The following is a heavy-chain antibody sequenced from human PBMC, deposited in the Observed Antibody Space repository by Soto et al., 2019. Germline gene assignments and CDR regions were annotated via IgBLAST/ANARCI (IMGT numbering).Heavy chain of an antibody. V-gene: IGHV1-18*01. CDR3: ARSSHYYYYYYMDV. CDR2: ISACNGNT. CDR1: GYTFTSYG. Sequence: ASVKVSCKASGYTFTSYGISWVRQAPGQGLEWMGWISACNGNTKYAQKLQGRVTMTTDTSASTAYMELSSLRSEDTAVYYCARSSHYYYYYYMDVWGKGTTVTVSS. J-gene: IGHJ6*03.